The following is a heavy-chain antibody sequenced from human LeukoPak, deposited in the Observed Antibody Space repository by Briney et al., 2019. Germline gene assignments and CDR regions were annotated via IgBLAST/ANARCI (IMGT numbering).Heavy chain of an antibody. D-gene: IGHD1-26*01. J-gene: IGHJ1*01. V-gene: IGHV3-21*01. Sequence: GGSLRLSCAASGFIFSSYEMNWVRQAPGKGLEWVSSISSSSSHMFYADSVKSRFSISRDNAKNSLYLQMNSVRAEDTAVYYCVRDSGSSYGYYFLHWGQGTLVTVSS. CDR2: ISSSSSHM. CDR1: GFIFSSYE. CDR3: VRDSGSSYGYYFLH.